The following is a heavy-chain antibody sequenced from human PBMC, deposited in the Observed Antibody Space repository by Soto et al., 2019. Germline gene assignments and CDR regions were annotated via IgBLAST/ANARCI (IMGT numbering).Heavy chain of an antibody. J-gene: IGHJ4*02. D-gene: IGHD2-2*01. CDR2: IDPSDSYT. V-gene: IGHV5-10-1*01. CDR3: TSTYCSTTRCYLAY. CDR1: GYSFTSYW. Sequence: VDSLKIACKGSGYSFTSYWINWVRQMPRKGLEWLGRIDPSDSYTNYSPSFQGHVTISADKSMRSAYLQCSRLKASHNATYYCTSTYCSTTRCYLAYWGKGTLVTVSS.